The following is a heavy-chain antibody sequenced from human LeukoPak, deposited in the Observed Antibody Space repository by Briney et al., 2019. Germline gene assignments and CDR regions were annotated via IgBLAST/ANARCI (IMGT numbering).Heavy chain of an antibody. CDR3: AREVAPYDSSGYYSRKGAFDI. J-gene: IGHJ3*02. D-gene: IGHD3-22*01. CDR2: IYYSGST. V-gene: IGHV4-59*01. Sequence: PSETLSLTCTVSGGSISSYYWSWIRQPPGKGLEWIGYIYYSGSTNYNPSLKSRVTISVDTSKNQFSLKLSSVTAADTAVYYCAREVAPYDSSGYYSRKGAFDIWGQGTMVTVSS. CDR1: GGSISSYY.